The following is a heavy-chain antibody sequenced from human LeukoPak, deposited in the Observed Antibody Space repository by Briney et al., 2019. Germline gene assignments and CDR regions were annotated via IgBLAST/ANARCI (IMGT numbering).Heavy chain of an antibody. V-gene: IGHV3-7*03. J-gene: IGHJ3*02. CDR1: GFTFSSYW. D-gene: IGHD2-2*01. CDR2: IKQDGSEK. CDR3: ATAAISDAFDI. Sequence: GGSLRLSCAASGFTFSSYWMSWVRQAPGKGLEWVANIKQDGSEKYYVDSVKGRFTISRDNSKNTLYLQMNSLRAEDTAVYYCATAAISDAFDIWGQGTMVTVSS.